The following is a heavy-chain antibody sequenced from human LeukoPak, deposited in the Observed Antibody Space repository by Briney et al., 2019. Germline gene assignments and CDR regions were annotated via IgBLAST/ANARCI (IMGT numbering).Heavy chain of an antibody. Sequence: GSLRLSCAASGFTFSSYSMNWVRQAPGKGLEWVSSISSSSSYIYYADSVKGRFTISRDNAKNSLYLQVNSLRAEDTAVYYCARDSDSSGWLDYYMDVWGKGTTVTISS. D-gene: IGHD6-19*01. CDR3: ARDSDSSGWLDYYMDV. CDR1: GFTFSSYS. J-gene: IGHJ6*03. CDR2: ISSSSSYI. V-gene: IGHV3-21*01.